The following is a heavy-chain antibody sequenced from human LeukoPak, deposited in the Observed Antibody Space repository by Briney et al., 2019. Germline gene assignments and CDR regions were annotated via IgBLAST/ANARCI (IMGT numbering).Heavy chain of an antibody. J-gene: IGHJ3*02. V-gene: IGHV1-8*01. Sequence: ASVKVSCKASGYTFTNYDIEWVRQSAGHGLEWLGWMNPNSGNTGYAQKFQGRVTMTRTTSINTAYMELSGLRSEDTAVYYCARYITVDGFDTWGQGTMVTVTS. CDR3: ARYITVDGFDT. CDR1: GYTFTNYD. D-gene: IGHD1-14*01. CDR2: MNPNSGNT.